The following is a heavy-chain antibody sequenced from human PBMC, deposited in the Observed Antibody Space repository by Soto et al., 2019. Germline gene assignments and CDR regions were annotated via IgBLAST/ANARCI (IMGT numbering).Heavy chain of an antibody. D-gene: IGHD6-13*01. Sequence: QVQLQESGPGLVKPSQTLSLSCSVSGASINSGGYFWSWIRQLPGKGLEWIGYIVYNGKTNYNPSLKNRVVMSMDNSTKNLSLKLSSVAAADEAVFYCGRGFVGTGIALDYWGQGALVTVSS. CDR2: IVYNGKT. CDR1: GASINSGGYF. V-gene: IGHV4-31*03. CDR3: GRGFVGTGIALDY. J-gene: IGHJ4*02.